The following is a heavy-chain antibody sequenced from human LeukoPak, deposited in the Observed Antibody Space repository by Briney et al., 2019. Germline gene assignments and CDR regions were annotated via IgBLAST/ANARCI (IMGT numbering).Heavy chain of an antibody. V-gene: IGHV5-51*01. J-gene: IGHJ1*01. Sequence: EWMGIIYPGDSDTRYSPSFQGQVTISADKSISTAYLQWSSLKASDTAMYYCARLGSYSYGEHWGQGTLVTVSS. CDR2: IYPGDSDT. D-gene: IGHD5-18*01. CDR3: ARLGSYSYGEH.